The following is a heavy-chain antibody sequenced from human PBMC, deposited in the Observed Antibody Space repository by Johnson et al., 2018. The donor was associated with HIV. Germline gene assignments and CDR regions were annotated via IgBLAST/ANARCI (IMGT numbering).Heavy chain of an antibody. CDR1: GFTFSSYA. Sequence: QEQLVESGGGVVQPGRSLRLSCAASGFTFSSYAMHWVRQAPGKGLEWVAVISYDGSNKYYADSVKGRFTISRDNSKNTLYLQMNSLKTEDSAVYYCTTGRPSSAAFDIWGQGTMVTVSS. CDR2: ISYDGSNK. J-gene: IGHJ3*02. CDR3: TTGRPSSAAFDI. V-gene: IGHV3-30-3*01.